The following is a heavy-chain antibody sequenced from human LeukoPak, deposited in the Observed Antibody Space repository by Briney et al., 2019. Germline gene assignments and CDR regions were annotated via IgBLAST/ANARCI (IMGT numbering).Heavy chain of an antibody. CDR2: IWYDGSNK. CDR1: GFTFSSYG. J-gene: IGHJ4*02. D-gene: IGHD1-26*01. V-gene: IGHV3-33*01. CDR3: ARDSLEWELLGLDY. Sequence: PGGSLRLSCAASGFTFSSYGMHWVRQAPGKGLEWVAVIWYDGSNKYYADSVKGRFTISRDNSKNTLYLQMNSLRAEDTAVYYCARDSLEWELLGLDYWGQGTLVTVSS.